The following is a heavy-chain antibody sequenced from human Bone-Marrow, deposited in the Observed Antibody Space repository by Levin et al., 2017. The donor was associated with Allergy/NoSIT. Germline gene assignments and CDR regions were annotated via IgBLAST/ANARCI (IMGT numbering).Heavy chain of an antibody. J-gene: IGHJ3*02. CDR3: VAGYKGDI. V-gene: IGHV3-11*03. Sequence: GESLKISCAASGFTFSDYYMSWIRQAPGKGLEWVSYISSSSSYTNYADSVKGRFTISRDNAKNSLYLQMNSLRAEDTAVYYCVAGYKGDIWGQGTMVTVSS. D-gene: IGHD5-18*01. CDR2: ISSSSSYT. CDR1: GFTFSDYY.